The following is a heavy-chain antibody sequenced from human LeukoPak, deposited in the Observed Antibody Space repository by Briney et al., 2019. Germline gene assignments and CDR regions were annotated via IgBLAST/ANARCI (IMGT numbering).Heavy chain of an antibody. CDR1: GGTFSSYA. J-gene: IGHJ3*02. CDR2: IIPIFGTA. D-gene: IGHD2-15*01. CDR3: ARGRDIVVVAPTYAFDI. V-gene: IGHV1-69*01. Sequence: SVKVSCKASGGTFSSYAISWVRQAPGQGLEWMGGIIPIFGTANYAQKFQGRVTITADESTSTAYMELSSLRSEDTAVYYCARGRDIVVVAPTYAFDIWGQGTMVTVSS.